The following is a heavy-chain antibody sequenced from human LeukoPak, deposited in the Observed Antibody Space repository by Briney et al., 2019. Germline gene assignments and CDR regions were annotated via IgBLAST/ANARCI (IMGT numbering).Heavy chain of an antibody. CDR1: GFTVSNNY. V-gene: IGHV3-53*01. CDR3: VRKNRDFRGAFDI. D-gene: IGHD1-14*01. Sequence: GGSLRLSCTASGFTVSNNYMSWVRQAPGKGLEWVSISYSDTNTNYADSVKGRFTISRDTSQNTLSLQMNSLRAEDTAVYYCVRKNRDFRGAFDIWGQGTVVTVSS. CDR2: SYSDTNT. J-gene: IGHJ3*02.